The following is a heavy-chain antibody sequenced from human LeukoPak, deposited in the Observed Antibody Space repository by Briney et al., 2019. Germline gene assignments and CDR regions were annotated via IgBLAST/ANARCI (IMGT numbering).Heavy chain of an antibody. D-gene: IGHD3-22*01. CDR2: IYYSGST. V-gene: IGHV4-59*01. CDR3: ASAYYYDSSGAFDY. J-gene: IGHJ4*02. Sequence: SETLSLTCTVSGGSISSYYWNWIRQPPGKGLEWIGYIYYSGSTNYNPSLKSRVTISVDTSKNQFSLKLSSVTAADTAVYYCASAYYYDSSGAFDYWGQGTLVTVSS. CDR1: GGSISSYY.